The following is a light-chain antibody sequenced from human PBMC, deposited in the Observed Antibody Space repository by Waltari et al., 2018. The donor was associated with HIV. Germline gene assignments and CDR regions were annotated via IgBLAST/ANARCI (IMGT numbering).Light chain of an antibody. CDR3: QSYDSSLSGWV. J-gene: IGLJ3*02. CDR1: SSNIGAGYD. CDR2: GNN. Sequence: QSVLTQPPSVSGAPGQRVTISCTGSSSNIGAGYDVHWYQQLPGTAPKLLIYGNNNRPSGGHDRFSGSKSATSASLAITGLQAEDEADYYCQSYDSSLSGWVFGGGTKLTVL. V-gene: IGLV1-40*01.